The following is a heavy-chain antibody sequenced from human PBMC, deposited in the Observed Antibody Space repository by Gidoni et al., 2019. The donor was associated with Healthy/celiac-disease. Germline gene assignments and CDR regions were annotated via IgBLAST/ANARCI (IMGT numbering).Heavy chain of an antibody. CDR1: GFTFSSYW. V-gene: IGHV3-74*01. CDR3: ARDAREWELLQAFDY. CDR2: INSDGSST. D-gene: IGHD1-26*01. J-gene: IGHJ4*02. Sequence: EVQLVESGGGLVQPGGSLRLSCAASGFTFSSYWMHWVRQAPGKGLVWVSRINSDGSSTSYADSVKGRFTISRDNAKNTLYLQMNSLRAEDTAVYYCARDAREWELLQAFDYWGQGTLVTVSS.